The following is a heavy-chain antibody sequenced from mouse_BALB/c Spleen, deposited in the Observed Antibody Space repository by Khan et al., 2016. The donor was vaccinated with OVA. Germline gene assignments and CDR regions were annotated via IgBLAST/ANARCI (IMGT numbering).Heavy chain of an antibody. D-gene: IGHD6-2*01. V-gene: IGHV9-1*02. Sequence: QIQLVQSGPELKKPGETVKISCKASGYTFTNYGMNWVKQAPGKGLKWMGWINTYTGEPTYADDFKGRFVFSLETSASTAYLQISNLKNEDMTTYFSARISSAWYSDVWGAGTTVTVSS. CDR2: INTYTGEP. CDR1: GYTFTNYG. CDR3: ARISSAWYSDV. J-gene: IGHJ1*01.